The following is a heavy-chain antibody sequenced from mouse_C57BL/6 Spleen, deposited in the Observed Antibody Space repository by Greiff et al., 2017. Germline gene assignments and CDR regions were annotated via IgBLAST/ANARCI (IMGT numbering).Heavy chain of an antibody. CDR3: ASVTGKYYYDY. D-gene: IGHD4-1*01. V-gene: IGHV1-81*01. CDR1: GYTFTSYG. J-gene: IGHJ2*01. CDR2: IYPRSGNT. Sequence: VQLQQSGAELARPGASVKLSCKASGYTFTSYGISWVKQRTGQGLEWIGEIYPRSGNTYYNEKFKGKATLTADKSSSTAYMELRSLTSEDSAVYFCASVTGKYYYDYWGQGNTRTV.